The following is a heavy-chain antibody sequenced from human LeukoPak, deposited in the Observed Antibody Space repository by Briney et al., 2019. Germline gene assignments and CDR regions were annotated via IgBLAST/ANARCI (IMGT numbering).Heavy chain of an antibody. CDR1: GFTVSSNY. Sequence: GGSLRLSCAASGFTVSSNYMSWVRQAPGKGLEWVSSISSSSSYIYYADSVKGRFTIPRDNAKNSLYLQMNSLRAEDTAVYYCARLQGSSLDYWGQGTLVTVSS. J-gene: IGHJ4*02. D-gene: IGHD6-6*01. CDR2: ISSSSSYI. V-gene: IGHV3-21*01. CDR3: ARLQGSSLDY.